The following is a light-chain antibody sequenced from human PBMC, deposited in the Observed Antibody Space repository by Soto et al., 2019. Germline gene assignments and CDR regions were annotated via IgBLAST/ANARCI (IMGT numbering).Light chain of an antibody. Sequence: QSVLTQPPSVSAAPGQKVTISCSGSSSNIGNNYVSWYQQLPGTAPKLLIYENNKRPSGIPDRFSGSKSGTSAILGITGLQTGDEADYYCGTWDSSLSAGVFGGGTQLTVL. CDR3: GTWDSSLSAGV. V-gene: IGLV1-51*02. CDR1: SSNIGNNY. J-gene: IGLJ3*02. CDR2: ENN.